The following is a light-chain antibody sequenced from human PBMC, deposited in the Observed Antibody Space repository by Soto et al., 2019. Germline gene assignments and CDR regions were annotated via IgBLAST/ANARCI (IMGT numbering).Light chain of an antibody. CDR3: ATGNDVRKGCYV. CDR1: SSNIGTNS. Sequence: QSVLTQPPSASGTPGQRVTISCSGGSSNIGTNSVNWYQQLPGRAPKLLIYNNDLRPSGVPDRFSGSKSGTSASLAISGLYFEEESYYHRATGNDVRKGCYVCGIGTKAPVL. V-gene: IGLV1-44*01. CDR2: NND. J-gene: IGLJ1*01.